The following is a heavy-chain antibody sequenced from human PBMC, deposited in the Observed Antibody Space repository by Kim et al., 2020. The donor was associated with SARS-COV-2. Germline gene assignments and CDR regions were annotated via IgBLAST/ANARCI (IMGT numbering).Heavy chain of an antibody. CDR2: IYHSGNT. Sequence: SETLSLTCTVSGDSISNYYWSWIRQPPGKGLEWIGYIYHSGNTNYNPSLNYNPSLKSRVTISVDTSKNQFSLKVNSVTAADTAVYYCARGGYYYAFDPWG. D-gene: IGHD3-10*01. CDR3: ARGGYYYAFDP. CDR1: GDSISNYY. V-gene: IGHV4-59*08. J-gene: IGHJ5*02.